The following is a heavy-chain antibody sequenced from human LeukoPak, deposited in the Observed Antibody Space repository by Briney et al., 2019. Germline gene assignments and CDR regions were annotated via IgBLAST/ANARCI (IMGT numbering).Heavy chain of an antibody. Sequence: GGSLRLSCTASGFTFSFYSMNWVRLAPGKGLEWVASMSSSSTYISYGGSVRGRFTISRDNTENSLYLQMNSLRAEDTAVYYCATSKLGSLDIWGQGTMVTVSS. CDR1: GFTFSFYS. V-gene: IGHV3-21*01. D-gene: IGHD3-16*01. CDR2: MSSSSTYI. J-gene: IGHJ3*02. CDR3: ATSKLGSLDI.